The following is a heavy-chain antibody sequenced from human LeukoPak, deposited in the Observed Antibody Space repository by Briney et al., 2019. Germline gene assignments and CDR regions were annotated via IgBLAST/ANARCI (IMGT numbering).Heavy chain of an antibody. J-gene: IGHJ6*02. CDR3: ARDYDILTGYDYYYGMDV. D-gene: IGHD3-9*01. CDR2: ISAYNGNT. Sequence: ASVKVSCKASGYTFTSYGISWVRQAPGQGPEWMGWISAYNGNTNYAQKLQGRVTMTTDTSTSTAYMELESLRSDDTAVYYCARDYDILTGYDYYYGMDVWGQGTTVTVSS. CDR1: GYTFTSYG. V-gene: IGHV1-18*01.